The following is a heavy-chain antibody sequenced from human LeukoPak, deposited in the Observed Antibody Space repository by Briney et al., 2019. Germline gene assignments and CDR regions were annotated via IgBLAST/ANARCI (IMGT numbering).Heavy chain of an antibody. D-gene: IGHD3-3*01. J-gene: IGHJ6*02. V-gene: IGHV3-7*01. CDR2: IKQDGSEK. Sequence: GGSLRLSCAASGFTFSSYWMSWVRRAPGKGLEWVANIKQDGSEKYYVDSVKGRFTISRDNAKNSLYLQMNSLRAEDTAVYYCARDPTFYDFWSGYYYYYGMDVWGQGTTVTVSS. CDR1: GFTFSSYW. CDR3: ARDPTFYDFWSGYYYYYGMDV.